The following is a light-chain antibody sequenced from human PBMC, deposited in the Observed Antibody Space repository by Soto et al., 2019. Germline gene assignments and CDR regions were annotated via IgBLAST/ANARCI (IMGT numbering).Light chain of an antibody. CDR3: QQSYKNPRT. CDR1: QIISSY. J-gene: IGKJ1*01. V-gene: IGKV1-39*01. CDR2: AAS. Sequence: DIQMTQSPSSLSASVGDRVTITCRASQIISSYLNWYQQEPGKAPKLLIYAASSLHSGVPSRFSGSGSGTDFTLTISSLQPEDSETYYCQQSYKNPRTFGQGTKVEIK.